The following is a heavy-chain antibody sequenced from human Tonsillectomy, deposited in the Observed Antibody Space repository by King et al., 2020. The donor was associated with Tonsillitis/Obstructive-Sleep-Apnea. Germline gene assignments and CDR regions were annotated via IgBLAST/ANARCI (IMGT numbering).Heavy chain of an antibody. CDR2: INSDGSST. CDR1: GFTFRSYW. Sequence: DVQLVESGGGLVQPGGSLRLSCAASGFTFRSYWMHWGRQAPGKGLVWVSRINSDGSSTSYADSVKGRFTISRDNAKNTLYLQMNSLRAEDTAVYYCARDKWSLLPDLWGQGTLVTVSS. CDR3: ARDKWSLLPDL. D-gene: IGHD2-15*01. J-gene: IGHJ5*02. V-gene: IGHV3-74*01.